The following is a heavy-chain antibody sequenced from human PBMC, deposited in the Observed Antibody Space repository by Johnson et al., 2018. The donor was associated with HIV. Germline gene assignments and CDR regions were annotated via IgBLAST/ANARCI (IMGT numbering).Heavy chain of an antibody. V-gene: IGHV3-30*02. J-gene: IGHJ3*01. D-gene: IGHD5-18*01. Sequence: QVQLVESGGGVVQPGGSLRLSCAASGFNFNNYGMHWVRQAPGKGLEWVAFIRYDGGDKYYADSVKGRFTISRDISKNTLYLQRDSLRPEDSGVYYCAKGEAQEGWIQLQAYAFDFWGQGTMVTVSS. CDR2: IRYDGGDK. CDR1: GFNFNNYG. CDR3: AKGEAQEGWIQLQAYAFDF.